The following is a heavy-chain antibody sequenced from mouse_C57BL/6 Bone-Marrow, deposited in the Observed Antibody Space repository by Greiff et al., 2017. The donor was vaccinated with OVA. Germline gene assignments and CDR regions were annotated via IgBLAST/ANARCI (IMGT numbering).Heavy chain of an antibody. CDR3: ARSPYYYGSYWYFDV. J-gene: IGHJ1*03. CDR1: GYTFTSYG. Sequence: QVQLQQSGAELARPGASVKLSCKASGYTFTSYGISWVKQRTGQGLEWIGEIYPRSGNTYYNEKFKGKATLTADKSSSTAYMELRSLTSEDSAVYCCARSPYYYGSYWYFDVCGTGTTVTVSS. D-gene: IGHD1-1*01. CDR2: IYPRSGNT. V-gene: IGHV1-81*01.